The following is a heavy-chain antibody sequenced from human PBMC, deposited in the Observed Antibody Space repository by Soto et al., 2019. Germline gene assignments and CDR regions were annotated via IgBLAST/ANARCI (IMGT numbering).Heavy chain of an antibody. V-gene: IGHV1-69*08. D-gene: IGHD2-15*01. Sequence: QVQLVQSGAEVKKPGSSVKVSCKASGGTLSSYTFSWVRQAPGQGLEWMGRIIPNLGITNYAQKFQGRITIIVAKSTSTAYMELSSLRSEDTAVYYCSRDKGYCSGASCPDFDYWGQGTLVTVSS. CDR1: GGTLSSYT. CDR2: IIPNLGIT. CDR3: SRDKGYCSGASCPDFDY. J-gene: IGHJ4*02.